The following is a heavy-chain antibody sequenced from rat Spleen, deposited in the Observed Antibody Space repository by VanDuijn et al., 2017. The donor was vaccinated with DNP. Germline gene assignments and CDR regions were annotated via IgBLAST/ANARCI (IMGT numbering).Heavy chain of an antibody. CDR1: GFTFSDYN. Sequence: EVQLVESGGGLVQPGRSMKLSCAASGFTFSDYNMAWVRQAPKNGLEWVAIISDDGSRTYYRDSVKGRFTISRDDAKSTLYLQMNSLRSEDTATYYCARGSGTYYWYFDFWGPGTMVTVSS. D-gene: IGHD5-1*01. V-gene: IGHV5-7*01. CDR3: ARGSGTYYWYFDF. CDR2: ISDDGSRT. J-gene: IGHJ1*01.